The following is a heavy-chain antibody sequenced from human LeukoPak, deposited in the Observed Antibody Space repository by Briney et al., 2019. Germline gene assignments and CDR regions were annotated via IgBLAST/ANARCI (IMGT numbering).Heavy chain of an antibody. Sequence: SETLSLTCTVSGGTLTYYYWSWIRQPPGKGLECIGYVFYSGGPNYNPSLKSRVTISVDTSKNQFSLKLTSVTAADTAVYYCARSPGAWDAYDIWGLGTMVAVSS. CDR3: ARSPGAWDAYDI. V-gene: IGHV4-59*01. D-gene: IGHD1-26*01. J-gene: IGHJ3*02. CDR1: GGTLTYYY. CDR2: VFYSGGP.